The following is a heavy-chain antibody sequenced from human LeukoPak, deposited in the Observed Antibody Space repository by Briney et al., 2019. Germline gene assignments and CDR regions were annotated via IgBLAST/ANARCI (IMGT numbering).Heavy chain of an antibody. CDR2: INSDGRST. J-gene: IGHJ4*02. D-gene: IGHD3-22*01. Sequence: GGSLRLSCAASGFTFSNYWMHWVRQAPGKGLVWVSRINSDGRSTNYADSVKGRFTISRDNAKNTLYLQMNSLRAEDTAVYYCARGRSDSSGTIPAYFDYWGQGTLVTVSS. CDR3: ARGRSDSSGTIPAYFDY. CDR1: GFTFSNYW. V-gene: IGHV3-74*01.